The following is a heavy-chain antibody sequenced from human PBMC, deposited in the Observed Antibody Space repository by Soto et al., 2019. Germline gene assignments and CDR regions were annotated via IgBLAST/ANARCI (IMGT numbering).Heavy chain of an antibody. D-gene: IGHD3-16*01. V-gene: IGHV1-69*02. CDR2: IIPILGIA. CDR1: GGTFSSYT. Sequence: QVQLVQSGAEVKKPGSSVKVSCKASGGTFSSYTISWVRQAPGQGLEWMGRIIPILGIANYAQKFQGRLPTTGDKSPGTDYIGASSRKPEEAAVYYCGRGGGETDYWGQGTLVTVSS. CDR3: GRGGGETDY. J-gene: IGHJ4*02.